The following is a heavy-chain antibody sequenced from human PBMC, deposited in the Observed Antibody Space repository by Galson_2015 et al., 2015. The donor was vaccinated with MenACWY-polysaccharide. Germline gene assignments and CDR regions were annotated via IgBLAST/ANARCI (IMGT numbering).Heavy chain of an antibody. D-gene: IGHD4/OR15-4a*01. CDR3: ARRAPMVTSLFYGMDV. J-gene: IGHJ6*02. Sequence: SLRLSCAASGFTFSSYAMSWVRQAPGKGLEWVSAISGSGATTYYADSMKGRFTISRDNSKNTLYLQMNSLRAEDTAVYFCARRAPMVTSLFYGMDVWGQGTTVTVS. V-gene: IGHV3-23*01. CDR1: GFTFSSYA. CDR2: ISGSGATT.